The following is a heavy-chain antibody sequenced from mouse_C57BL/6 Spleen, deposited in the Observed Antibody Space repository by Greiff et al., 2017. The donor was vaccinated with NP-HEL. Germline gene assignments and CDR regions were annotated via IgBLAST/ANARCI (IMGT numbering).Heavy chain of an antibody. CDR1: GYTFTSYW. J-gene: IGHJ2*01. Sequence: VQLQQPGAELVKPGASVKMSCKASGYTFTSYWITWVKQRPGQGLEWIGDIYPGSGSTNYNEKFKGKATLTADKSSSTAYMQLSSLTSEDSAVYFCARGELGRDYFDYWGQGTTLTVSS. D-gene: IGHD4-1*01. CDR2: IYPGSGST. V-gene: IGHV1-55*01. CDR3: ARGELGRDYFDY.